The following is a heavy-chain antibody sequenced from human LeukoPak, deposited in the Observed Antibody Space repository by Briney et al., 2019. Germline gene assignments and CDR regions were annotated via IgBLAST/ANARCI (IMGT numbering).Heavy chain of an antibody. CDR3: ARGNYYDSSGYGLDAFDI. V-gene: IGHV1-8*03. D-gene: IGHD3-22*01. Sequence: ASVKVSCKASGYSFTSYDINWVRQATGQGLEWMGWMNPDSGNTGYAQKFQGRVTTTRNTSISTIYMELSSLRSEDTAVYYCARGNYYDSSGYGLDAFDIWGQGTMVTVSS. J-gene: IGHJ3*02. CDR1: GYSFTSYD. CDR2: MNPDSGNT.